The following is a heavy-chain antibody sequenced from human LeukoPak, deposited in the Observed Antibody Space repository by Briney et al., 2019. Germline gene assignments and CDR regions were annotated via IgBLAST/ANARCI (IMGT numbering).Heavy chain of an antibody. CDR3: ARRMGITIFGVVIIQAFDY. Sequence: ASVKVSCKASGYTFTSYGISWVRQAPGQGLEWMGWISAYNGNTNYAQKLQGRVTMTTDTSPSTAYMELRSLRSDDTAVYYCARRMGITIFGVVIIQAFDYWGQGTLVTVSS. J-gene: IGHJ4*02. CDR2: ISAYNGNT. V-gene: IGHV1-18*01. D-gene: IGHD3-3*01. CDR1: GYTFTSYG.